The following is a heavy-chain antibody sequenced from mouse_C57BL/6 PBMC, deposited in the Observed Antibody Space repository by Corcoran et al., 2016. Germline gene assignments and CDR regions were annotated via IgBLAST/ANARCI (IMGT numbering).Heavy chain of an antibody. D-gene: IGHD1-1*01. CDR1: GYTFTDYY. Sequence: EVQLQQSGPELVKPGASVKISCKASGYTFTDYYMNWVKQSHGKSLEWIGDINPNNGGTSYNQKFKGKATLTVDKSSSTAYMELRSLTSEDSAVYYCARGEDYYGSSWFAYWGQGTLVTVSA. J-gene: IGHJ3*01. V-gene: IGHV1-26*01. CDR2: INPNNGGT. CDR3: ARGEDYYGSSWFAY.